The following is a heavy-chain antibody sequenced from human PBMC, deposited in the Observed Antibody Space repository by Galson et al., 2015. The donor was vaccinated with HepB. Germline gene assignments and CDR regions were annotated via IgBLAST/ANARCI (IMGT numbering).Heavy chain of an antibody. CDR2: INSDGS. V-gene: IGHV3-74*01. J-gene: IGHJ4*02. Sequence: SLRLSCAASGFTFDDYAMHWVRQAPGKGLVWVSHINSDGSYADFVKGRFTISRDNAKNTLYLQMNSLRAEDTAVYYCARDRGGWAGFDYWGQGTLVTVSS. CDR3: ARDRGGWAGFDY. D-gene: IGHD3-10*01. CDR1: GFTFDDYA.